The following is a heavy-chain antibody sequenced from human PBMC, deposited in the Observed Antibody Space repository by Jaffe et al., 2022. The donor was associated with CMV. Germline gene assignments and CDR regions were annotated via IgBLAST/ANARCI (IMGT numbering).Heavy chain of an antibody. Sequence: QVQLVQSGAEVKKPGASVKVSCKASGYTFTSYYMHWVRQAPGQGLEWMGIINPSGGSTSYAQKFQGRVTMTRDTSTSTVYMELSSLRSEDTAVYYCARDRGPQIVVVVAAGGLDPWGQGTLVTVSS. CDR1: GYTFTSYY. CDR2: INPSGGST. V-gene: IGHV1-46*01. CDR3: ARDRGPQIVVVVAAGGLDP. D-gene: IGHD2-15*01. J-gene: IGHJ5*02.